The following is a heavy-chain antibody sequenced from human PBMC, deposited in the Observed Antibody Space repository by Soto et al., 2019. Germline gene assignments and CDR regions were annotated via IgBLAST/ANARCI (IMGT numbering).Heavy chain of an antibody. V-gene: IGHV4-59*01. CDR1: GGSISSNY. Sequence: TETLSLTCTVSGGSISSNYWTWIRQPPGKGLEWIGYVYNSGSTNYNPSLKSRVTISEDTSKSQFSLKVNSMTAADTAVYYCARYRREAVAGYTLDNWGQGILVTVSS. CDR2: VYNSGST. D-gene: IGHD6-13*01. CDR3: ARYRREAVAGYTLDN. J-gene: IGHJ4*02.